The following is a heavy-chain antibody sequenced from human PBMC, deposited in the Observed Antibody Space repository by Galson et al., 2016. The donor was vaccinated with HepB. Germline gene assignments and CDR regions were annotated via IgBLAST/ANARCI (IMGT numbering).Heavy chain of an antibody. CDR3: AHVRPGAYYDGSGDSRHNLHYVDS. D-gene: IGHD3-22*01. CDR2: VYWDDDK. J-gene: IGHJ4*02. Sequence: PALVKPTQTVTLTCFFSGFPLNTGGVSVGWIRQPPGKALQWLAVVYWDDDKHYTPSLKTRLNITKETSKNQVVLTMTNMGPVDTATYYCAHVRPGAYYDGSGDSRHNLHYVDSWGQGILVTVSS. V-gene: IGHV2-5*02. CDR1: GFPLNTGGVS.